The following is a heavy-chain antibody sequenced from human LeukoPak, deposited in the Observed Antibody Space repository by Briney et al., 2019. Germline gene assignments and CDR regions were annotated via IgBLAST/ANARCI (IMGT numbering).Heavy chain of an antibody. V-gene: IGHV3-11*01. D-gene: IGHD3-16*01. J-gene: IGHJ4*02. CDR3: VRGGGMQGFGC. CDR2: IDSSGSTI. Sequence: TGGSLRLSCAASGFTFSDYYMSWIRQVPGKGLEWLSHIDSSGSTIYYADSVKGRFTISRDNAKTSLYLQMNNLRAEDAAVYYCVRGGGMQGFGCWGQGTLVTVSS. CDR1: GFTFSDYY.